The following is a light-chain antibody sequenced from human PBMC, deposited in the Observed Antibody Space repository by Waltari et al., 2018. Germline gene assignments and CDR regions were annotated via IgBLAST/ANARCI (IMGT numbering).Light chain of an antibody. V-gene: IGLV2-23*01. CDR2: EGT. J-gene: IGLJ1*01. Sequence: QSALTQPASVSGSPGQSITISCTGSSNDLGTYNLVSWYQQHPGNAPNLMIYEGTDRPSGVSNRFSGPNTGNTASLTIAGLQAEDEADYYCCSYAGSTTFLYVFGTGTKVTVL. CDR1: SNDLGTYNL. CDR3: CSYAGSTTFLYV.